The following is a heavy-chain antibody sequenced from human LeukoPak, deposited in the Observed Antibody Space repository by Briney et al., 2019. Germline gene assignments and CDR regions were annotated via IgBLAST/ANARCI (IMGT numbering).Heavy chain of an antibody. CDR3: AREGAQKASFDY. V-gene: IGHV1-18*01. CDR1: GYTFTSYG. J-gene: IGHJ4*02. D-gene: IGHD3-16*01. CDR2: ISAYNGNT. Sequence: ASVKVSCKASGYTFTSYGIGWVRQAPGQGLEWMGRISAYNGNTNYAQKLQGRVTMTTDTSTSTAYMELRSLRSDDTAVYYSAREGAQKASFDYWGQGTLVTVSS.